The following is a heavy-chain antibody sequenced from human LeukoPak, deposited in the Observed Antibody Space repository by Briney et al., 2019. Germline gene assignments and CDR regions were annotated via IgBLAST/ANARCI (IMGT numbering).Heavy chain of an antibody. CDR2: IYYSGSI. CDR3: ARGSWIQSSPALYYFDY. J-gene: IGHJ4*02. D-gene: IGHD5-18*01. V-gene: IGHV4-59*01. CDR1: GGSISSYY. Sequence: SETLSLTCTVSGGSISSYYWSWIRQPPGKGLEWIGYIYYSGSIKYNPSLKSRVTMSVDTSKNQFSLKLSSVTAADTAVYYCARGSWIQSSPALYYFDYWGQGTLVTVSS.